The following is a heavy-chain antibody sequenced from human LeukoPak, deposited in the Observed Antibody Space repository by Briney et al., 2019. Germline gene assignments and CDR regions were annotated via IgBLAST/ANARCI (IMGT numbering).Heavy chain of an antibody. Sequence: ASVKVSCKASGYTFTGYYMYWVRQAPGQGLEWMGWINPNSGGTNYAQKFQGRVTMTRDTSISTAYMELSRLRSDDTAVYYCARDLKSRNGYFDLWGRGTLVTVSS. CDR2: INPNSGGT. CDR1: GYTFTGYY. CDR3: ARDLKSRNGYFDL. V-gene: IGHV1-2*02. D-gene: IGHD2-8*01. J-gene: IGHJ2*01.